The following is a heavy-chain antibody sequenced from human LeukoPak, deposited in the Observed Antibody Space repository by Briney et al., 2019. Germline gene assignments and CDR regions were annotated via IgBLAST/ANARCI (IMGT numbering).Heavy chain of an antibody. V-gene: IGHV3-30*18. Sequence: PGRSLRLSCAASGFTFSSYGMHWVRQAPGKGLEWVAVISYDGSNKYYADSVKGRFTISRDNSKNTLYLQMNSLRAEDTAVYYCAKREYSGYDFMDYWGQGTLVTVSS. CDR3: AKREYSGYDFMDY. CDR1: GFTFSSYG. CDR2: ISYDGSNK. J-gene: IGHJ4*02. D-gene: IGHD5-12*01.